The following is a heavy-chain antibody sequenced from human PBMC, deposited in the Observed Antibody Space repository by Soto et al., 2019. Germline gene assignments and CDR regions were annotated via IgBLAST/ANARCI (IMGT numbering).Heavy chain of an antibody. Sequence: SLKVSCEASGYFFTGYHILRGRQAPVRGLERRGWSNPDSGGTEYEKNFQGRVTMTRDTSFNFVYMEISGLMSDETAVYYCARDARGTRGFDEMDIWGQGTTVTV. V-gene: IGHV1-2*02. J-gene: IGHJ6*02. CDR1: GYFFTGYH. D-gene: IGHD3-9*01. CDR2: SNPDSGGT. CDR3: ARDARGTRGFDEMDI.